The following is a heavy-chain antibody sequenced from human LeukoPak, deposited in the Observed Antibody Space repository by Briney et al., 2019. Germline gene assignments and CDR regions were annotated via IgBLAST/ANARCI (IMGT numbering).Heavy chain of an antibody. D-gene: IGHD2-2*01. V-gene: IGHV3-7*01. J-gene: IGHJ1*01. Sequence: PGGALILSCAASGFTFSTYSMSWVRQAPGKGLEWVANIKQDGKEKYYVDSVKGRFTIPSDKTKNSLYLQMNSVRVEDTALYYCAGSQHRTRDFQHWGQGTLVTVSS. CDR1: GFTFSTYS. CDR2: IKQDGKEK. CDR3: AGSQHRTRDFQH.